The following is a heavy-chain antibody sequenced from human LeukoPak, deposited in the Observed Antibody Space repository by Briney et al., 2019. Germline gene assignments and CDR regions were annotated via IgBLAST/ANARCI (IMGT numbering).Heavy chain of an antibody. CDR2: IYYSGST. D-gene: IGHD3-3*01. CDR1: GGSISSSSYY. J-gene: IGHJ5*02. Sequence: SETLSLTRTVSGGSISSSSYYWGWIRQPPGKGLEWIGSIYYSGSTYYNPSLKSRVTISVDTSKNQFSLKLSSVTAADTAVYYCARDNSPSNDFWSANWFDPWGQGTLVTVSS. V-gene: IGHV4-39*02. CDR3: ARDNSPSNDFWSANWFDP.